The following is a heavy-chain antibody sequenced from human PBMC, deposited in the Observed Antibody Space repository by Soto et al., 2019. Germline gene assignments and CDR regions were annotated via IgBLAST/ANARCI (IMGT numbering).Heavy chain of an antibody. D-gene: IGHD3-22*01. CDR2: VYSTGTT. J-gene: IGHJ5*02. CDR3: ARDEYYDSNNWFEH. V-gene: IGHV4-4*07. Sequence: SETLSLTCTVSGGSIRNYYLSWIRQPAGKGLEWIGRVYSTGTTNYNPSLRSRVAMSVDTSKNQFSLRLDSVTAADTATYFCARDEYYDSNNWFEHWGLGTLVTVYS. CDR1: GGSIRNYY.